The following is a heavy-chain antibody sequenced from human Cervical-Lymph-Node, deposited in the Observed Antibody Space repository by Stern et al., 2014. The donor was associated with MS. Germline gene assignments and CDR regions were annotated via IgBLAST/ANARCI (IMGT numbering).Heavy chain of an antibody. J-gene: IGHJ4*02. D-gene: IGHD3-22*01. CDR3: ARGHYYDSSGLPYYFDY. Sequence: EVQLVESGAEVKKPGESLKISCKGSGYRFTSYWIGWVRQMPGKGLEWMGIIYPSDSDTSAGPAFQGQVTISADKSISTAYLQWSSLKASDTAMYYCARGHYYDSSGLPYYFDYWGQGTLVTVSS. V-gene: IGHV5-51*01. CDR1: GYRFTSYW. CDR2: IYPSDSDT.